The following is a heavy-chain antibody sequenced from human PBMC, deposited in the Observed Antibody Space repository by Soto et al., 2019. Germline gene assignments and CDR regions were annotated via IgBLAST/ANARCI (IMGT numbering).Heavy chain of an antibody. CDR3: ARRVNTALPFDI. J-gene: IGHJ4*02. CDR1: GYTFTDYW. Sequence: GESLKISCKGSGYTFTDYWIGWVRQMPGKGLEWMGTIYPSDSDTRYSPSFQGQVTISADKSISTAYLQWSSLKASDTAMFYCARRVNTALPFDIWGQGTLVTVSS. CDR2: IYPSDSDT. V-gene: IGHV5-51*01. D-gene: IGHD4-17*01.